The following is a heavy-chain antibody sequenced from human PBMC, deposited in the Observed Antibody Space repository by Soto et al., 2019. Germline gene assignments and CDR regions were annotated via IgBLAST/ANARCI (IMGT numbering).Heavy chain of an antibody. CDR1: GYTFTSYG. CDR2: IIPILGIA. Sequence: GASVKVSCKASGYTFTSYGISWVRQAPGQGLEWMGRIIPILGIANYAQKFQGRVTITADKSTSTAYMELSSLRSEDTAVYYCARADDSSFNWFDPWGQGTLVTVSS. CDR3: ARADDSSFNWFDP. D-gene: IGHD3-22*01. J-gene: IGHJ5*02. V-gene: IGHV1-69*04.